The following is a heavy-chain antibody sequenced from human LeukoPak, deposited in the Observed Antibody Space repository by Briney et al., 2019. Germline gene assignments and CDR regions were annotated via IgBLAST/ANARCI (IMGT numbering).Heavy chain of an antibody. Sequence: SETLSLTRAVYGGSFSGYFWTWIRQHPGKGLEWIGYISYSGSPYYSPSLESRVTISADTSQNQFSLKLNSVTAADTAIYYCARLFCSGASCSRGGGFDYWGQGTLVTVSS. CDR3: ARLFCSGASCSRGGGFDY. CDR1: GGSFSGYF. CDR2: ISYSGSP. J-gene: IGHJ4*02. V-gene: IGHV4-31*11. D-gene: IGHD2-15*01.